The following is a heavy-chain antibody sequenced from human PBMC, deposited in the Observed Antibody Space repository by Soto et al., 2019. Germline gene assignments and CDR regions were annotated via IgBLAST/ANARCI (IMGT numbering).Heavy chain of an antibody. D-gene: IGHD2-2*01. J-gene: IGHJ6*02. CDR3: ARDERLGYCSSTSCTSDYYYYGMDV. CDR1: GGTFSSYA. Sequence: GASVKVSCKASGGTFSSYAISWVRQAPGQGLEWMGGIIPIFGTANYAQKFQGRVTITADESTSTAYMELSSLRSEDTAVYYCARDERLGYCSSTSCTSDYYYYGMDVWGQGTTVTVSS. V-gene: IGHV1-69*13. CDR2: IIPIFGTA.